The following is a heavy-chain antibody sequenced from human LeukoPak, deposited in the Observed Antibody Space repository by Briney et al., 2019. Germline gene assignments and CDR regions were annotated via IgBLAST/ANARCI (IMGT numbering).Heavy chain of an antibody. Sequence: SETLSLTCTVSGGSISSYHWSWIRQPPGKGLEWIGYIFYSGSTDYNPSLKSRVTISVDTSKNQFSLKLISMTAADTAVYYCARKFISNWSFDYWGQGTLVTVSS. V-gene: IGHV4-59*08. CDR2: IFYSGST. CDR3: ARKFISNWSFDY. D-gene: IGHD6-13*01. CDR1: GGSISSYH. J-gene: IGHJ4*02.